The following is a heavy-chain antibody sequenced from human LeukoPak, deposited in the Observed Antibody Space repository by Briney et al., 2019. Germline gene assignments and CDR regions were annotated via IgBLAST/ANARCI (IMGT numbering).Heavy chain of an antibody. CDR2: IYYSGST. D-gene: IGHD1-26*01. CDR3: ARGSYNNWFDP. V-gene: IGHV4-59*01. CDR1: GGSISSYY. J-gene: IGHJ5*02. Sequence: PSETLSLTCTVSGGSISSYYWSWIRQPPGKGLEWIGYIYYSGSTNYNPSLKSRVTISVDTSKNQFSLKLSSVTAADTAVYYCARGSYNNWFDPWGPGTLVTVSS.